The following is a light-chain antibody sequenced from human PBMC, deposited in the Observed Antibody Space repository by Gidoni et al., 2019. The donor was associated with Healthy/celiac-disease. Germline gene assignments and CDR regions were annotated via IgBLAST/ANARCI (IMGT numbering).Light chain of an antibody. Sequence: DIVMTQSPDSLTVSLGERATINCTSSQSVLNSSNNKNYLAWYQQKPGQPPKLLIYWASAREFGVPDRFSGSGSGTDFTLTISSLQAEDVAVYYCQQYYSTPYTFGQGTKLEIK. CDR3: QQYYSTPYT. J-gene: IGKJ2*01. V-gene: IGKV4-1*01. CDR2: WAS. CDR1: QSVLNSSNNKNY.